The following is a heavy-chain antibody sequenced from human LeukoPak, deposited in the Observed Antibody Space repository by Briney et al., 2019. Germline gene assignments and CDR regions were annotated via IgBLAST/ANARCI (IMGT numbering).Heavy chain of an antibody. Sequence: GGSLRLSCAASGFTFSNYAMHWVRQAPGKGLEWVAVISYDGSNKYYADSVKGRFTISRDNSKNTLYLQMNSLRAEDTAVYYCAIDEEDILTGYYNYWGQGTLVTVSS. V-gene: IGHV3-30*04. CDR1: GFTFSNYA. J-gene: IGHJ4*02. CDR3: AIDEEDILTGYYNY. D-gene: IGHD3-9*01. CDR2: ISYDGSNK.